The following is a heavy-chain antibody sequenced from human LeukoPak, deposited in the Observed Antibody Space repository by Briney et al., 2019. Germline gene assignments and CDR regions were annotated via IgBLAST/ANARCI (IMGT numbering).Heavy chain of an antibody. CDR1: GVSISSSNSY. Sequence: SETLSLTCTVSGVSISSSNSYWGWIRQPPGKGLEWIGSIYYSGSTYYNPSLKSRVTISVDTSKNQFSLKLSSVTAADTAVYYCARVGELLWFGELFTFGYWGQGTLVTVSS. V-gene: IGHV4-39*07. D-gene: IGHD3-10*01. CDR3: ARVGELLWFGELFTFGY. J-gene: IGHJ4*02. CDR2: IYYSGST.